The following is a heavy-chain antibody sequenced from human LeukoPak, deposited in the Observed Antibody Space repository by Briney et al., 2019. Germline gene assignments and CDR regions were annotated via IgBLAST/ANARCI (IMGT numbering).Heavy chain of an antibody. V-gene: IGHV1-2*02. CDR3: ARDFGVSTILGGDF. CDR2: MNPHSGGT. Sequence: ASVTVSFTSSGYTFTCYYMHWVRQAPGQGLEWMGWMNPHSGGTNYAQNFQGRVTMTRDTSISTAYMELSGLRSDDTAVYFCARDFGVSTILGGDFWGQGTLVTVSS. CDR1: GYTFTCYY. J-gene: IGHJ4*02. D-gene: IGHD5/OR15-5a*01.